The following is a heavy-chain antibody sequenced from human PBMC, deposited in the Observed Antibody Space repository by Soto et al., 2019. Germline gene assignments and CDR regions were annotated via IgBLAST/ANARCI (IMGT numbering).Heavy chain of an antibody. CDR1: GGSISSYY. CDR2: IYYSGST. Sequence: SETLSLTCAVSGGSISSYYWSWIRQPPGKGLEWIGYIYYSGSTNYNPSLKSRVTISVDTSKNQFSLKLTSVTAADTAVYYCAGSHCTSGRGMPAFDYWGQGTLVTVSS. CDR3: AGSHCTSGRGMPAFDY. V-gene: IGHV4-59*01. D-gene: IGHD1-26*01. J-gene: IGHJ4*02.